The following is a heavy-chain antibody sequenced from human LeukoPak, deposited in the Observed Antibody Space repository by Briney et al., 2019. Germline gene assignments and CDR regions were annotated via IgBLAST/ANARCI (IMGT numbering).Heavy chain of an antibody. CDR3: AKAPVTTCRGAFCYPFDY. Sequence: GGSLRLSCAASGFTLSSYAMSWVRQAPGKGLEWVSAISDTGNTYHADSVKGRFTISRDSSKNTLFLQMNRLRPEDAAVYYCAKAPVTTCRGAFCYPFDYWGLGTLVTVSS. J-gene: IGHJ4*02. CDR2: ISDTGNT. CDR1: GFTLSSYA. V-gene: IGHV3-23*01. D-gene: IGHD2-15*01.